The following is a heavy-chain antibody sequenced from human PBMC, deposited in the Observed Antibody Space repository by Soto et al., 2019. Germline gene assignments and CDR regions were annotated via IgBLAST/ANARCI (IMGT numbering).Heavy chain of an antibody. CDR3: ARYIYYDILTGYRDYGMDV. Sequence: GGSMRLSYVASGCNCGSFCMNWVSQKQGKGLEWISYISYSGSTIYYADSVRGRFTISRDNAKNSLYLHMNSLTDEDTAVYYCARYIYYDILTGYRDYGMDVWGQGTTVTGSS. CDR2: ISYSGSTI. D-gene: IGHD3-9*01. CDR1: GCNCGSFC. J-gene: IGHJ6*01. V-gene: IGHV3-48*02.